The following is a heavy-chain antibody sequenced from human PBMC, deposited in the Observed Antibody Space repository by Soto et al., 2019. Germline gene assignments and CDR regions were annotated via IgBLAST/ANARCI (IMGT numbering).Heavy chain of an antibody. J-gene: IGHJ4*02. V-gene: IGHV3-20*04. CDR2: IRNQSYQETT. CDR1: GFPFDDFA. D-gene: IGHD1-1*01. Sequence: GGSLRLSCTGSGFPFDDFAINWVRQAPGKGLEWVGLIRNQSYQETTEYADSVKGRFSISRDNAKNSLYLQINSLRGDDTAIYYCVRSGDNYNLLDYWGQGTPVTVSS. CDR3: VRSGDNYNLLDY.